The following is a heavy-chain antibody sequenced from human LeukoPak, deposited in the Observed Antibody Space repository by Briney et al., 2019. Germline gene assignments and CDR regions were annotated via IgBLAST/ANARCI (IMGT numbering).Heavy chain of an antibody. V-gene: IGHV3-23*01. CDR1: GFTFSSYA. CDR3: AKDLPRDYYDSSGHIGGY. J-gene: IGHJ4*02. D-gene: IGHD3-22*01. Sequence: GGSLRLSCAASGFTFSSYAMSWVRQAPGKGLEWVSAISGSGGSTYYADSVKGRFTTSRDNSKNTLYLQMNSLRAEDTAVYYCAKDLPRDYYDSSGHIGGYWGQGTLVTVSS. CDR2: ISGSGGST.